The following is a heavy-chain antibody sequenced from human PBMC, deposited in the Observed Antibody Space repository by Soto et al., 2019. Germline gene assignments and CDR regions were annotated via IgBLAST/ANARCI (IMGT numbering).Heavy chain of an antibody. Sequence: QVQLVQSGAEVKKPGSSVKVSCKASGGTFSSYAISWVRQAPGQGLEWMGGIIPIFGTANYARKFQGRVTITADESTSTAYMELSSLRSEDTAVYYCARVLGYDYGDYGGKSGWFDPWGQGTLVTVSS. CDR1: GGTFSSYA. CDR3: ARVLGYDYGDYGGKSGWFDP. V-gene: IGHV1-69*01. J-gene: IGHJ5*02. D-gene: IGHD4-17*01. CDR2: IIPIFGTA.